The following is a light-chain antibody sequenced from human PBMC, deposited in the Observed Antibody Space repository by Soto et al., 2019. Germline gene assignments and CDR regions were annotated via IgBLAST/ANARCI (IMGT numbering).Light chain of an antibody. J-gene: IGKJ5*01. CDR3: QQFNSYPIT. CDR1: HDIRGA. CDR2: DVS. V-gene: IGKV1-13*02. Sequence: AIQLTQSPSSLFVLVGDRFTITCRASHDIRGALAWYQQKPGKAPKILIYDVSTLESGVPSRFSGSSSGTDFTLTISSLQPVDFATYYCQQFNSYPITFGQGTRPEIK.